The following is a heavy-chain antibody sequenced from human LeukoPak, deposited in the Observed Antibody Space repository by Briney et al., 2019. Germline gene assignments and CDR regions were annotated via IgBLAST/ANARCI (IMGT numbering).Heavy chain of an antibody. CDR1: GGSFSGYY. CDR2: INHSGST. D-gene: IGHD4-17*01. CDR3: AREGATVTTNRGFDY. V-gene: IGHV4-34*01. J-gene: IGHJ4*02. Sequence: SETLSLTCAVYGGSFSGYYWSWIRQPPGKGLEWIGEINHSGSTNYNPSLKSRVTISVDTSKNQFSLKLSSVTAADTAVYYCAREGATVTTNRGFDYWGQGTLVTVSS.